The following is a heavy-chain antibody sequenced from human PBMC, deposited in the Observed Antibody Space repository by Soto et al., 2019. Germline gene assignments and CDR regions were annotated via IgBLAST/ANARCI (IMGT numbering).Heavy chain of an antibody. V-gene: IGHV3-23*01. J-gene: IGHJ6*03. CDR3: AKLFSGPGLSKDYYYYYMDV. CDR1: GFTFSSYA. CDR2: ISGSGGST. Sequence: EVQLLESGGGLVQPGGSLRLSCAASGFTFSSYAMSWVRQAPGKGLEWVSAISGSGGSTYYADSVKGRFTISRDNSKNTLYLQMNSLRAEDTAVYYCAKLFSGPGLSKDYYYYYMDVWGKGTTVTVSS. D-gene: IGHD3-10*01.